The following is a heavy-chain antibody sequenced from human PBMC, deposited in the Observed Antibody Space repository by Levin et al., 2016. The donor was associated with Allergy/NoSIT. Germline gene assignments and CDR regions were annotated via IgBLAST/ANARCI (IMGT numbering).Heavy chain of an antibody. Sequence: VRQAPGKGLQWVAVIWYDGSQKYYADSVKGRFTISRDNSKNTLYLQMNSLRAEDTAVYYCAREEVEAIYSIYGMDVWGQGTTVTVSS. J-gene: IGHJ6*02. CDR3: AREEVEAIYSIYGMDV. CDR2: IWYDGSQK. D-gene: IGHD2-15*01. V-gene: IGHV3-33*01.